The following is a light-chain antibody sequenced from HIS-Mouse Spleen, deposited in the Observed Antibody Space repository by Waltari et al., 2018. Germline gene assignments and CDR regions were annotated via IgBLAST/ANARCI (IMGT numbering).Light chain of an antibody. CDR2: EGS. Sequence: QSALTQPASVSGSPGPSITISCTGTSRAVGSYNLVSWYQQPPGKAPKLMIYEGSKWPSGVSNRFSGSKSGNTASLTISGLQAEDEADYYCCSYAGSSTWVFGGGTKLTVL. V-gene: IGLV2-23*01. J-gene: IGLJ3*02. CDR1: SRAVGSYNL. CDR3: CSYAGSSTWV.